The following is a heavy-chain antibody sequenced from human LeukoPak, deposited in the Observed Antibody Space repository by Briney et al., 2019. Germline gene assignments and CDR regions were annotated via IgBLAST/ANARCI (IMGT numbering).Heavy chain of an antibody. J-gene: IGHJ5*02. CDR3: AKDPYSSGWLNWFDP. CDR1: GFTFSSYA. V-gene: IGHV3-23*01. D-gene: IGHD6-19*01. CDR2: ISGSGGST. Sequence: GGSLRLSCAASGFTFSSYAMSWVHQAPGKGLEWVSAISGSGGSTYYADSVKGRFTISRDNSKNTLYLQMNSLRAEDTAVYYCAKDPYSSGWLNWFDPWGQGTLVTVSS.